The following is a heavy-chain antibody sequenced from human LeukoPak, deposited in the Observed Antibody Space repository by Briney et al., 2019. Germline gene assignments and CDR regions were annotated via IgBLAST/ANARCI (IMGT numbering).Heavy chain of an antibody. Sequence: SETLSLTCSVSGGSISSCTYSWGWIRQPPGKGLEWIGSFSCSGSTYYNPSLKSRVTISLDTSKNQFSLKLSSVTAADTAVYYCARRYDYVWGSYRYSPYFDYWGQGTLVTVSS. CDR3: ARRYDYVWGSYRYSPYFDY. D-gene: IGHD3-16*02. CDR2: FSCSGST. J-gene: IGHJ4*02. CDR1: GGSISSCTYS. V-gene: IGHV4-39*07.